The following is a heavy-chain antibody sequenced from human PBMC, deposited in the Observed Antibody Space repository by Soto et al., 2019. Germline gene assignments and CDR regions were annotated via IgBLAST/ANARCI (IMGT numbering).Heavy chain of an antibody. CDR3: TTVGYRDYGLALAV. Sequence: EVRLVESGGGLVKPGGSLRLSCAASGFTFSNAWMSWVRQAPGKGLEWVGRIKSQTDGGTTHYAAPVKARFTISSDDSRNTLYPQMSSLKTDDTAVYYCTTVGYRDYGLALAVWGQGTLVNVSS. J-gene: IGHJ3*01. CDR1: GFTFSNAW. CDR2: IKSQTDGGTT. V-gene: IGHV3-15*01. D-gene: IGHD4-17*01.